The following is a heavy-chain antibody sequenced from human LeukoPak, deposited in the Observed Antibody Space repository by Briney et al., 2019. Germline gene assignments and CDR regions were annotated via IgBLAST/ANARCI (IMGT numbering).Heavy chain of an antibody. V-gene: IGHV3-7*01. CDR3: ARDSQLRYFDRRDAFDI. D-gene: IGHD3-9*01. CDR2: IKQDGSEK. J-gene: IGHJ3*02. CDR1: GFTLSSYS. Sequence: PGGSLRLSCAASGFTLSSYSMNWVRQAPGKGLEWVANIKQDGSEKYYVDSVKGRFTISRDNAKNSLYLQMNSLRAEDTAVYYCARDSQLRYFDRRDAFDIWGQGTMVTVSS.